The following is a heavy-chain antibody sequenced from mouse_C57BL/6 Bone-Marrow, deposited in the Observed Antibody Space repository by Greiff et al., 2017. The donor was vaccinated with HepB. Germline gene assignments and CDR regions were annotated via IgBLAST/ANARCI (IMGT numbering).Heavy chain of an antibody. Sequence: GGGLVQPKGSLKLSCAASGFSFNTYAMNWVRQAPGKGLEWVARIRSKSNNYATYYADSVKDRFTISRDDSESMLYLQMNNLKTEDTAMYYCMRLGFITDWYFDVWGTGTTVTVSS. CDR3: MRLGFITDWYFDV. CDR2: IRSKSNNYAT. J-gene: IGHJ1*03. CDR1: GFSFNTYA. D-gene: IGHD1-1*01. V-gene: IGHV10-1*01.